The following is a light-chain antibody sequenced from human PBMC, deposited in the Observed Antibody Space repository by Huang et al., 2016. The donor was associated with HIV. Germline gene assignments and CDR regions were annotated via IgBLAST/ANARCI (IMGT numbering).Light chain of an antibody. Sequence: VMMSQSPATLAASPGQRVTLSAGASQRVNTNLGWDQQKPGQPPRLLIYAASTRATGVPARFAGSGAGTECTLTIDSLQSDDFAVYYCQQYNKWPPEYTFGQGTRLEIK. V-gene: IGKV3-15*01. CDR1: QRVNTN. CDR2: AAS. J-gene: IGKJ2*01. CDR3: QQYNKWPPEYT.